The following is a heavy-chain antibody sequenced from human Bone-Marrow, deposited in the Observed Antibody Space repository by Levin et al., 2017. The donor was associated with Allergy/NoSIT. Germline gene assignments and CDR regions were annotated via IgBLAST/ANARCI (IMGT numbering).Heavy chain of an antibody. D-gene: IGHD5-18*01. CDR1: GFTFSGFG. CDR2: VLYDGSDQ. V-gene: IGHV3-33*01. Sequence: GGSLRLSCAASGFTFSGFGMHWVRQAPGKGLEWVAVVLYDGSDQYYLDSVKGRFTISRDNSKNTLYLQMNSLSAEDTAVDYCAGGRGGSYGGLGPIYSDFWGQGARVTDSS. J-gene: IGHJ4*02. CDR3: AGGRGGSYGGLGPIYSDF.